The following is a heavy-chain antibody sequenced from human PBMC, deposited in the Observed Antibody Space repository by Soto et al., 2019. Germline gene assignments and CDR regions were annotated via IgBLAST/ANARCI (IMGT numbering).Heavy chain of an antibody. V-gene: IGHV3-23*01. J-gene: IGHJ4*02. Sequence: EVQLLESGGGLVQPGGSLRLSCAGSGFTFSAYGMSWVRQAPGKGLEWVSGISVSGTSTYYADSVKGRFTISRDNSKNTLYLQMKSLRAEDTALYYCAKDWTRGSGGYPDYFDYWGQGTLVTVSS. CDR1: GFTFSAYG. CDR2: ISVSGTST. D-gene: IGHD3-10*01. CDR3: AKDWTRGSGGYPDYFDY.